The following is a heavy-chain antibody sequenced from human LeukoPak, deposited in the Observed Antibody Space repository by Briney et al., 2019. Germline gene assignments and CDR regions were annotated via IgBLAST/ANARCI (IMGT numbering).Heavy chain of an antibody. CDR3: ARDGGSGWYDYYYYMDV. CDR2: INSDGSST. D-gene: IGHD6-19*01. CDR1: GFIFSSNW. V-gene: IGHV3-74*01. Sequence: GGSLRLSCAASGFIFSSNWMHWVRQAPGKGLVWVSQINSDGSSTNYADSVKGRFTISRDNAKNTLYLQMNSLRAEDTAVYYCARDGGSGWYDYYYYMDVWGKGTTVTVSS. J-gene: IGHJ6*03.